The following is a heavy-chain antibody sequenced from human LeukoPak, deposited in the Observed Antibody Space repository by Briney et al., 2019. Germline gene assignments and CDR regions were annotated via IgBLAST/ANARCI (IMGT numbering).Heavy chain of an antibody. D-gene: IGHD6-19*01. Sequence: ASVKVSCKASGYTFTSYGISWVRQAPGQGLEWMGWISAYNGNTNYAQKLQGRVTMTTDTSTSTAYMELRSLRSDDTAVYYCARDARIIAVAGTCDYWGQGTLVTVSS. CDR2: ISAYNGNT. CDR3: ARDARIIAVAGTCDY. CDR1: GYTFTSYG. V-gene: IGHV1-18*01. J-gene: IGHJ4*02.